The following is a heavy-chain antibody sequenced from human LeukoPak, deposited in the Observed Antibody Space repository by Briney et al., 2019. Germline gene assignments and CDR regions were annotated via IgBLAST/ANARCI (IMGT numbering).Heavy chain of an antibody. V-gene: IGHV3-23*01. D-gene: IGHD6-19*01. CDR3: GKGTDLRGGGTGWNRFDY. CDR1: GFTFSSYA. Sequence: AGGSLRLSCAASGFTFSSYAVTWVRQAPGKGLEWVSVISASGGTTYYADSVKGRFTISRDNSQSTLYLQMNSLRAEDTAVYYWGKGTDLRGGGTGWNRFDYWGQGTLVTVSS. CDR2: ISASGGTT. J-gene: IGHJ4*02.